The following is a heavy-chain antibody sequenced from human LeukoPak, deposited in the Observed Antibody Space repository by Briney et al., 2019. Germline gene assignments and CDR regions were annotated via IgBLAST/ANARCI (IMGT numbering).Heavy chain of an antibody. CDR3: AREVTSERGDDAFDI. CDR1: GFTFSSYA. D-gene: IGHD1-1*01. V-gene: IGHV3-23*01. Sequence: GGSLRLTCAASGFTFSSYAMSWVRRAPGKGLEWVSAISGSGGSTYYADSVKGRFTISRDNSKNTLYLQMNSLRAEDTAVYYCAREVTSERGDDAFDIWGQGTMVTVSS. CDR2: ISGSGGST. J-gene: IGHJ3*02.